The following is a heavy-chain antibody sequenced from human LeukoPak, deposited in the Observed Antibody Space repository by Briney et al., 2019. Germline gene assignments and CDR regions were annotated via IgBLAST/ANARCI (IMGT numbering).Heavy chain of an antibody. CDR1: GGSTSSGGYY. Sequence: SQTLSLTCTVSGGSTSSGGYYWSWIRQHPGKGLEWIGYIYYSGSTYYNPSLKSRVTISVDTSKNQFSLKLSSVTAADTAVYYCARKTQIGGGRDWFDPWGQGTLVTVSS. V-gene: IGHV4-31*03. J-gene: IGHJ5*02. CDR3: ARKTQIGGGRDWFDP. D-gene: IGHD3-16*01. CDR2: IYYSGST.